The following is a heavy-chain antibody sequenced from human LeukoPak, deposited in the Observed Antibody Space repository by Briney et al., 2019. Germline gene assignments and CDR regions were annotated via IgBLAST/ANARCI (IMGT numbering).Heavy chain of an antibody. CDR2: ISYDGSNK. CDR3: AGGGAPGPLDH. J-gene: IGHJ4*02. Sequence: PGGSLRLSCAASGFTFSSYAMHWVRQAPGKGLEWVAVISYDGSNKYYADSVKGRFTISRDNSKNTLYLQMNSLRAEDTAVYYCAGGGAPGPLDHWGQGTLVTVSS. CDR1: GFTFSSYA. V-gene: IGHV3-30*01. D-gene: IGHD1-1*01.